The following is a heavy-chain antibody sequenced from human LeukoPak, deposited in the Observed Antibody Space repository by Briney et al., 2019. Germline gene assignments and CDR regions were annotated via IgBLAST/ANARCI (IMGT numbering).Heavy chain of an antibody. J-gene: IGHJ1*01. CDR1: GLAFQNYW. V-gene: IGHV3-7*01. CDR2: IRPDGSTF. D-gene: IGHD2-15*01. CDR3: ATTFPYCADGTCAL. Sequence: HPGGSLRLSCVATGLAFQNYWMTWVRQAQGKGPEWVATIRPDGSTFTYVDAVRGSITTTRTNPKNSLYLQMHSLRADDTAVYYCATTFPYCADGTCALGGQGTLVIVSS.